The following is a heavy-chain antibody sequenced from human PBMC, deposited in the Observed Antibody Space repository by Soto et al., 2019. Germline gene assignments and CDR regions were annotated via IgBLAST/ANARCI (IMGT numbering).Heavy chain of an antibody. CDR2: IYYSGSA. D-gene: IGHD3-10*01. V-gene: IGHV4-31*03. Sequence: QVQLQESGPGLVKPSQTLSLTCNVSSGSISRGPYYWSWIRQHPGGGLEWIGYIYYSGSAYYNPSLESRVTMSIDTSKSHFSLKLISVTAADTAVYYCARGSMVWGVTPFDIWGHGTLLTVSS. J-gene: IGHJ3*02. CDR3: ARGSMVWGVTPFDI. CDR1: SGSISRGPYY.